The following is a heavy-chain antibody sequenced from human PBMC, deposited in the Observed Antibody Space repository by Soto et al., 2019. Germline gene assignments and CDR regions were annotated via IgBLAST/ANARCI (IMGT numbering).Heavy chain of an antibody. Sequence: GGSLRLSCAASGVTFSGSAMHWVRQASGKGLEWVGRIRSKANSYATAYAASVKGRFTISRDDSKNTAYLQMNSLKTEDAAVYYCTRLTGTTGYWGQGTLVTVSS. CDR1: GVTFSGSA. D-gene: IGHD1-7*01. J-gene: IGHJ4*02. CDR2: IRSKANSYAT. V-gene: IGHV3-73*01. CDR3: TRLTGTTGY.